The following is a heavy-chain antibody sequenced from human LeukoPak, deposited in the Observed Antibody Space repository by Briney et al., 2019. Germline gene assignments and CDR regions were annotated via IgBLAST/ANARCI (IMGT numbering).Heavy chain of an antibody. CDR2: ISYDGSNK. CDR1: GFTFSSYG. V-gene: IGHV3-30*18. J-gene: IGHJ6*02. CDR3: AKKAHDPPYYYYYGMDV. Sequence: GGSLRLSCAASGFTFSSYGMHWVRQAPGKGLEWVAVISYDGSNKYYADSVKGRFTISRDNSKNTLYLQMNSLRAEDTAVYYCAKKAHDPPYYYYYGMDVWGQGTTVTVSS.